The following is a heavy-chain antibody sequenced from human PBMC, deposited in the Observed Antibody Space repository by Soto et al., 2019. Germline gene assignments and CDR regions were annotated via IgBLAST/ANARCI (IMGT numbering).Heavy chain of an antibody. D-gene: IGHD4-17*01. CDR1: GFTFSNFA. J-gene: IGHJ6*02. V-gene: IGHV3-30*03. CDR3: ALDRYGDHLSDVIDV. CDR2: ISYDGNNR. Sequence: GGSLRLSCAASGFTFSNFAMHWVRQAPGKGLEWVTVISYDGNNRYYTDSVKGRFTISRDNSQNTLYLQMNSLRAEDTAVYYCALDRYGDHLSDVIDVWGQGSSVTGSS.